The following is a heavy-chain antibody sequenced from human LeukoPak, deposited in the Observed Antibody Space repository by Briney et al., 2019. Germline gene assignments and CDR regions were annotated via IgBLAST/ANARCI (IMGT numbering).Heavy chain of an antibody. Sequence: SETLSLTCTVSGGSISSYYWSWIRQPPGKGLEGIGYIYYSGSTNYNPSLKSRVTISVDTSKNQFSLKLSSVTAADTAVYYCARGDPFGEGFDYWGQGTLVTVS. CDR1: GGSISSYY. J-gene: IGHJ4*02. D-gene: IGHD4-17*01. CDR3: ARGDPFGEGFDY. CDR2: IYYSGST. V-gene: IGHV4-59*01.